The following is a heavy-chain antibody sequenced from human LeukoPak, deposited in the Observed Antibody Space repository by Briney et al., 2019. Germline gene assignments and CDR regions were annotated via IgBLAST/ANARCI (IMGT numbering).Heavy chain of an antibody. CDR1: GFTFSSYG. Sequence: GGSLRLSCAASGFTFSSYGMHWVRQAPGTGLEWVAVISYDGSNKYYADSVKGRFTISRDNSKNTLYLQMNSLRAEDTAVYYCAKDTSIVGATSNDYWGQGTLVTVSS. D-gene: IGHD1-26*01. J-gene: IGHJ4*02. V-gene: IGHV3-30*18. CDR2: ISYDGSNK. CDR3: AKDTSIVGATSNDY.